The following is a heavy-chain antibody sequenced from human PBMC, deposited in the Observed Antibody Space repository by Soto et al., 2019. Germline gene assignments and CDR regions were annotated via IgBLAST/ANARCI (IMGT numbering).Heavy chain of an antibody. J-gene: IGHJ6*02. Sequence: GASVKVSCKASGYTFTSYVISWVRHAPGQGLEWMGWISAYNGNTNYAQKLQGRVTMTTDTSTSTAYMELRSLRSDDTAVYYCARETYDFWSGSSYGMDVWGQGTTVTVSS. CDR1: GYTFTSYV. CDR2: ISAYNGNT. V-gene: IGHV1-18*01. CDR3: ARETYDFWSGSSYGMDV. D-gene: IGHD3-3*01.